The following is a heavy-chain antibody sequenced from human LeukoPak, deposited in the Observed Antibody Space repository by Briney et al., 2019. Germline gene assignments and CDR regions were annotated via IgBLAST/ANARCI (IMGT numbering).Heavy chain of an antibody. D-gene: IGHD5-18*01. V-gene: IGHV3-23*01. CDR1: GFTFSSHA. J-gene: IGHJ6*03. CDR3: ARANSYGYGDYYYYMDV. Sequence: GGSLRLSCAASGFTFSSHAMSWVRQAPGKGLEWVPAISGSGGSTYYADSVKGRFTISRDNSKNTLYLQMNSLRAEDTAVYYCARANSYGYGDYYYYMDVWGKGTTVTVSS. CDR2: ISGSGGST.